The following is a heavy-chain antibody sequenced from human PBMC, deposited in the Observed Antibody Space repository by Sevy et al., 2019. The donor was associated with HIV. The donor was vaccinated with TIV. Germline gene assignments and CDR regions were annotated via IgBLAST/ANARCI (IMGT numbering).Heavy chain of an antibody. CDR2: IYSGGST. Sequence: GGSLRLSCAASGFTVSSNYMSWVRQAPGKGLEWVSVIYSGGSTYYADSVKGRFTISRDNSKNTLYLQMSSLRAEDTAVYYCAAGDYGSGEGYWGQGTLVTVSS. CDR1: GFTVSSNY. J-gene: IGHJ4*02. D-gene: IGHD3-10*01. V-gene: IGHV3-53*01. CDR3: AAGDYGSGEGY.